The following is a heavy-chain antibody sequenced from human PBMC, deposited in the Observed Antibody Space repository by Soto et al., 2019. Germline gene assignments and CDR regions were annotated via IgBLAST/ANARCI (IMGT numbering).Heavy chain of an antibody. CDR1: GGTFSSYA. V-gene: IGHV1-69*06. J-gene: IGHJ6*02. D-gene: IGHD5-12*01. Sequence: SVKVSCKASGGTFSSYAISWVRQAPGQGLEWMGGIIPIFGTANYAQKFQGRVTITADKSTSTAYMELSSLRSEDTAVYYCARKTGVATIKNYYYGMDVWGQGTTVTVSS. CDR3: ARKTGVATIKNYYYGMDV. CDR2: IIPIFGTA.